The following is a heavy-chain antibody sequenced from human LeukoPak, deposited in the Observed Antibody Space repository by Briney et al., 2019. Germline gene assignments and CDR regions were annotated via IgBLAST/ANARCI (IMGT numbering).Heavy chain of an antibody. Sequence: HPGGSLRLSCAASGFTVSSNYMSWVRQAPGKGLEWVSVIYSGGSTYYADSVKGRFTISRDNSKNTLYLQMNSLRAEDTAVYYCAKGQTYRGYSYGYYYYGMDVWGQGTTVTVSS. D-gene: IGHD5-18*01. CDR3: AKGQTYRGYSYGYYYYGMDV. J-gene: IGHJ6*02. CDR2: IYSGGST. V-gene: IGHV3-66*02. CDR1: GFTVSSNY.